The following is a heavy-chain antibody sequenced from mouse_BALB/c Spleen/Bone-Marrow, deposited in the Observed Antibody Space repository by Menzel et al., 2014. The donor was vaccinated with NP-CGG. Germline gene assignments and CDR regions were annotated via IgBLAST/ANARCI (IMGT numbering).Heavy chain of an antibody. J-gene: IGHJ2*01. D-gene: IGHD3-1*01. CDR1: GYTFSNYW. CDR2: IYPGNSDT. CDR3: TTLGQTNFDY. V-gene: IGHV1-5*01. Sequence: VQLQQPGTVLARPGAAVKMSCKASGYTFSNYWMHWVKQRPGQGLEWIGTIYPGNSDTTYNQQFKGKAKLTAVTSTSNPYIDLSRQKNDDSASYYSTTLGQTNFDYWGQGTPLTGAS.